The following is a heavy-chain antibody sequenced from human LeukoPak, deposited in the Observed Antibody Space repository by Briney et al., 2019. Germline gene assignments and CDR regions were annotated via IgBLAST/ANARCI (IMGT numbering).Heavy chain of an antibody. CDR2: ISGSGGST. CDR1: GFTFSSYA. CDR3: ATKRGSSSWTFDY. V-gene: IGHV3-23*01. Sequence: GGSLRLSCAASGFTFSSYAMSWVRQAPGKGLEWVSAISGSGGSTYYADSVKGRFTISRDNSKNTLYLQMNSLRAEDTAVYYCATKRGSSSWTFDYWGQGTLVTVSS. D-gene: IGHD6-13*01. J-gene: IGHJ4*02.